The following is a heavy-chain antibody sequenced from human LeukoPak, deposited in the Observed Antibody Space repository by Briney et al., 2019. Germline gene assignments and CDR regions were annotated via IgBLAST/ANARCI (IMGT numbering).Heavy chain of an antibody. V-gene: IGHV4-61*09. J-gene: IGHJ3*02. Sequence: SETLSLTCTVSGGSISSGSYYWSWIRQPAGKGLEWIGHIYTSGSTNYNPSLKSRVTISVDTSKNQFSLKLSSVTAADTAVYYCARDPYSEWELLDDAFDIWGQGTMVTVSS. CDR1: GGSISSGSYY. D-gene: IGHD1-26*01. CDR2: IYTSGST. CDR3: ARDPYSEWELLDDAFDI.